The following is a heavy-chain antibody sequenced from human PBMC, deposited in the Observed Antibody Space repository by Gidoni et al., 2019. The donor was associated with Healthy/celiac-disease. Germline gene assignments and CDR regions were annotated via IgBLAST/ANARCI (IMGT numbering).Heavy chain of an antibody. V-gene: IGHV4-59*08. Sequence: QVQLQESGPGLVKPSDTLSLTCTVTGGSISIYYWSWIRPSPGKGLEWIGSIYYSGSTNYNPSLKSRVTISVDTSKNQFSLKLSSVTAADTAVYYCARHTRKRQWLTTPFDYWGQGTLVTVSS. CDR1: GGSISIYY. D-gene: IGHD6-19*01. CDR2: IYYSGST. CDR3: ARHTRKRQWLTTPFDY. J-gene: IGHJ4*02.